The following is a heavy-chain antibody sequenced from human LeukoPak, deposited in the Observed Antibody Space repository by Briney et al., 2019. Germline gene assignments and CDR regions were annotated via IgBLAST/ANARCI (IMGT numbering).Heavy chain of an antibody. V-gene: IGHV3-7*01. CDR2: IKQDGSEK. CDR3: ARLGLSYCYDSSGYSRFDY. J-gene: IGHJ4*02. Sequence: GGSLRLSCAASGFTFSSYWMSWVRQAPGKGLEWVANIKQDGSEKYYVDSVKGRFTISRDNAKNSLYLQMNSLRAEDTAVYYCARLGLSYCYDSSGYSRFDYWGQGTLVTVSS. CDR1: GFTFSSYW. D-gene: IGHD3-22*01.